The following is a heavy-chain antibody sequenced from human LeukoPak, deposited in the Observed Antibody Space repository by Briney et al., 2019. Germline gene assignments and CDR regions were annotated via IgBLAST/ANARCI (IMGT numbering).Heavy chain of an antibody. J-gene: IGHJ3*02. CDR3: ANYIVGATTAFDI. CDR2: IYHSGST. CDR1: GGSISSSNW. Sequence: SETLSLTCAVSGGSISSSNWRSWVRQPPGKGLEWIGEIYHSGSTNYNPSLKSRVTISVDKSKNQFSLKLSSVTAADTAVYYCANYIVGATTAFDIWGQGTMVTVSS. V-gene: IGHV4-4*02. D-gene: IGHD1-26*01.